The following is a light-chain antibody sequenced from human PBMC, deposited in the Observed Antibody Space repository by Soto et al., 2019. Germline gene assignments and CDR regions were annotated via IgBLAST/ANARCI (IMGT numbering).Light chain of an antibody. V-gene: IGKV3D-15*01. CDR3: QHYNSYSEA. CDR2: GAS. J-gene: IGKJ1*01. CDR1: QSVSSY. Sequence: ILITQSPANLSVSPGEGATLSCRASQSVSSYLAWYQQTTGQAPRLLIYGASSRDIGIPDRFSGSGSGTDFTLTISRLQPDDFSTYYCQHYNSYSEAFGQGTQVDIK.